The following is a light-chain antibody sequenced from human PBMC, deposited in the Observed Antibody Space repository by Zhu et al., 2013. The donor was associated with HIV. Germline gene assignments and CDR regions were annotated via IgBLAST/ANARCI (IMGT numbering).Light chain of an antibody. Sequence: EIMLTQSPGTLSLFPGERATLSCRASQSVGNNYLSWFQQKPGQPPRLVIYNGSNRATGIPARFGGSGSGTDFTLTISSLEPVDFAVYYCHQQHGNWFGQGTKVEIK. J-gene: IGKJ1*01. CDR3: HQQHGNW. CDR1: QSVGNNY. CDR2: NGS. V-gene: IGKV3D-20*02.